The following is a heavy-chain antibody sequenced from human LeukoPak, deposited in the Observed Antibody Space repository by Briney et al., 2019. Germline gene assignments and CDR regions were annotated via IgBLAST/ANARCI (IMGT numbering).Heavy chain of an antibody. V-gene: IGHV1-2*02. CDR1: GYTFTGYY. CDR3: ARDQGGIVATPGTFDY. Sequence: ASVKVSCKASGYTFTGYYMHWVRQAPGQGLEWMGWINPNSGGTNYAQKFQGRVTMTRDTSISTAYMELSRLRSDDTAVYYCARDQGGIVATPGTFDYWGQGTLVTVSS. J-gene: IGHJ4*02. CDR2: INPNSGGT. D-gene: IGHD5-12*01.